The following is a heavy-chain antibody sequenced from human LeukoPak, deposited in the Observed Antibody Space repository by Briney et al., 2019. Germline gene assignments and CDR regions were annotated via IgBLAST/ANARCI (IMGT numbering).Heavy chain of an antibody. J-gene: IGHJ4*02. CDR3: AKNVGSGSYFYLDY. CDR2: IKWDGGST. D-gene: IGHD3-10*01. CDR1: GFTFDDYG. Sequence: GGSLRLSCAASGFTFDDYGMTWVRQAPGKGLEWVSGIKWDGGSTAYADSVKGRFTISRDNAKNSLYLQMNSLRAEDTALYYCAKNVGSGSYFYLDYWGQGTLVTVSS. V-gene: IGHV3-20*04.